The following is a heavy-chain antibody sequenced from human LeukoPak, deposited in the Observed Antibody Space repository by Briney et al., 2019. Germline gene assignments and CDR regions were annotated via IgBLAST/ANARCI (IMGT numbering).Heavy chain of an antibody. Sequence: GGSLRLSCAASGFTFSSYGMHWVRQAPGKGLEWVAFIRYDGSNKYYADSVKGRFTISRDNSKNTLYLQMNSLRAEDTAVYYCARDATYCAGGSCSRFDPWGQGTLVTVSS. CDR1: GFTFSSYG. CDR3: ARDATYCAGGSCSRFDP. D-gene: IGHD2-15*01. J-gene: IGHJ5*02. V-gene: IGHV3-30*02. CDR2: IRYDGSNK.